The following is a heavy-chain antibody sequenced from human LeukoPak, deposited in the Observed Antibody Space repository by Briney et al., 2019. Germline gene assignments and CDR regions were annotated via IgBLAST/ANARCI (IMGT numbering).Heavy chain of an antibody. CDR3: ASSIAAAGNDY. CDR1: GGSFSGYY. CDR2: INHSGST. D-gene: IGHD6-13*01. V-gene: IGHV4-34*01. Sequence: SETLSLTCAVYGGSFSGYYWSWIRQPPGNGLEWIGEINHSGSTNYNPSLKSRVTISVDTSKNQFSLKLSSVTAADTAVYYCASSIAAAGNDYWGQGTLVTVSS. J-gene: IGHJ4*02.